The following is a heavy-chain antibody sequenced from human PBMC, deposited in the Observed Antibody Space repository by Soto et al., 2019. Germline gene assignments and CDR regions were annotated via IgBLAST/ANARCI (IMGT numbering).Heavy chain of an antibody. CDR2: SNSDGSAT. V-gene: IGHV3-74*01. CDR3: ARDRSYAMDV. CDR1: GFTFSSYW. Sequence: EVQLVESGGGLVQPGGSLRLSCAASGFTFSSYWMHWVRQAPGKGLVWVSRSNSDGSATSYADSVKGRFTISRDNAKNTVYLQINSLRAEDTAVYYCARDRSYAMDVWGQGTTVTVSS. J-gene: IGHJ6*02.